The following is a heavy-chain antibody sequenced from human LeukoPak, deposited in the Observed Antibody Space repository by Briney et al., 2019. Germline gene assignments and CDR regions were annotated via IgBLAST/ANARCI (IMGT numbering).Heavy chain of an antibody. CDR2: ISPIFGTA. D-gene: IGHD4-23*01. CDR1: GGTFSSYA. J-gene: IGHJ4*02. Sequence: GGSVKVSCKASGGTFSSYAISWVRQAPGQGLEWMGGISPIFGTANYAQKFQGRVTITADESTSTVYMELSSLRSEDTAVYYCARGRWSGSTGPFNYWGQGTLVTVSA. V-gene: IGHV1-69*01. CDR3: ARGRWSGSTGPFNY.